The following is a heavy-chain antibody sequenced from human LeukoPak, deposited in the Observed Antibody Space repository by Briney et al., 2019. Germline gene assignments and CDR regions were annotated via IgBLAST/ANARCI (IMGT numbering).Heavy chain of an antibody. CDR3: ARERQQLVLPTSQNPPKNYYYYYMDV. Sequence: PGGSLRLSCAASGFTLSSYSMNWVRQAPGKGLEWVSFITSSSTTIYYADSVKGRFTISRDNAKNSLYLQMNSLRAEDTAVYYCARERQQLVLPTSQNPPKNYYYYYMDVWGKGTTVTVSS. J-gene: IGHJ6*03. V-gene: IGHV3-48*01. D-gene: IGHD6-13*01. CDR2: ITSSSTTI. CDR1: GFTLSSYS.